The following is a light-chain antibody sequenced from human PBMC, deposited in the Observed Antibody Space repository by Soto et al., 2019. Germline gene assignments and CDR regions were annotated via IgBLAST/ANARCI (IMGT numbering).Light chain of an antibody. V-gene: IGLV1-44*01. CDR1: NSNIGSNS. CDR2: SYN. J-gene: IGLJ2*01. CDR3: AAWDDSLNGVV. Sequence: QSVLTQPPSASVTPGQTVTSSCSGSNSNIGSNSVNWYQQLPGAAPKLLIYSYNQRPSGVPDRFSGSKSGTSASLAISGLQSEDEADYYCAAWDDSLNGVVFGGGTKLTVL.